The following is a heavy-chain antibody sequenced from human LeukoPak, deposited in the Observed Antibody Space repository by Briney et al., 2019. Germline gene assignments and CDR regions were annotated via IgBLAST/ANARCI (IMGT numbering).Heavy chain of an antibody. CDR3: AKLRDGAVMDV. V-gene: IGHV4-59*08. J-gene: IGHJ6*02. Sequence: NPSETLSLTCTVSGGSISSYYWSWIRQPPGKGLEWIGYIYYSGSTNYNPSLKSRVTISVDTPKNQFSLKLSSVTAADTAVYYCAKLRDGAVMDVWGQGTTVTVSS. CDR1: GGSISSYY. CDR2: IYYSGST.